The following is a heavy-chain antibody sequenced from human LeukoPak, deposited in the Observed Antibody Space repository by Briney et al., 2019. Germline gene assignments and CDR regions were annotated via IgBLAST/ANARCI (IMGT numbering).Heavy chain of an antibody. CDR2: IRRKAYGPTT. CDR3: TRGGTEGLWFGQSPPGWYFDL. D-gene: IGHD3-10*01. CDR1: GFTLGDFG. V-gene: IGHV3-49*03. Sequence: GGSLRLSCTASGFTLGDFGLSWLRQAPGKGQEWVVFIRRKAYGPTTEYAASVKDRFSISRDDSKSSAYLRMNSLRSEDTAVYYCTRGGTEGLWFGQSPPGWYFDLWGRGTLVTVSS. J-gene: IGHJ2*01.